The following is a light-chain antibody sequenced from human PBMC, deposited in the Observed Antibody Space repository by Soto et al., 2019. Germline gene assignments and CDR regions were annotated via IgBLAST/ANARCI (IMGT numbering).Light chain of an antibody. V-gene: IGKV1-33*01. CDR2: DAS. J-gene: IGKJ2*01. CDR1: EDIANH. CDR3: PHFHILPYT. Sequence: DTQMTQSPHSLSASVGDRVTIACQANEDIANHLNWYRQRPGQAPALLIYDASNLEPGVPSRFSGAGSRRDFTVTISGLLPDGFATYYCPHFHILPYTFCQEPKLEI.